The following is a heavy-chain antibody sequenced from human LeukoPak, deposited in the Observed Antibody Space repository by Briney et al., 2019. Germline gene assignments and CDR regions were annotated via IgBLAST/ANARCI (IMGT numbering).Heavy chain of an antibody. D-gene: IGHD6-6*01. Sequence: ASVKVSCKASGYTFTSYYMHWVRQTPGQGLEWMEIINPSGGSTSYAQKFQGRVTMTRDTSTSTVYMELSSLRSEDTAVYYCARDRDEHSSSSLLEYWGQGTLVTVSS. CDR1: GYTFTSYY. J-gene: IGHJ4*02. CDR3: ARDRDEHSSSSLLEY. CDR2: INPSGGST. V-gene: IGHV1-46*01.